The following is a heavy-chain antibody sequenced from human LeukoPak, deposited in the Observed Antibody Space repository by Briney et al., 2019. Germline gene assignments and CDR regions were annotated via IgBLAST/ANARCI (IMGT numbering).Heavy chain of an antibody. V-gene: IGHV1-46*01. CDR2: FNPSGGST. CDR1: GYTFTSYY. CDR3: ARAGPRSTTVTTSAFDI. J-gene: IGHJ3*02. Sequence: ASVKVSCKASGYTFTSYYMHWVRQAPGQGLECMGIFNPSGGSTSYAQKFQGRVTMTRDMSTSTVYMELSSLRSEDTAVYYCARAGPRSTTVTTSAFDIWGQGTMVTVSS. D-gene: IGHD4-17*01.